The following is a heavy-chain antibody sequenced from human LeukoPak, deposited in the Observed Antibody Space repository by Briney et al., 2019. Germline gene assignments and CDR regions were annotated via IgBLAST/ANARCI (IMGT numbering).Heavy chain of an antibody. V-gene: IGHV4-34*01. J-gene: IGHJ4*02. CDR2: INHSGST. CDR3: ARGGLYDSSGYYYAY. Sequence: PSETLSLTCAVYGGSFSVYYWSWIRQPPGRGLEWIGEINHSGSTNYNPSLKSRVTISVDTSKNQFSLKLSSVTAADTAVYYCARGGLYDSSGYYYAYWGQGTLVTVSS. CDR1: GGSFSVYY. D-gene: IGHD3-22*01.